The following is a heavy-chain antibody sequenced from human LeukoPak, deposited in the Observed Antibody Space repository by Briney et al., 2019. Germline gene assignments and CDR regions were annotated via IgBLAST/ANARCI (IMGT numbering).Heavy chain of an antibody. Sequence: PSETLSLTCTVSGDSISTSTYYWGWIRQPPGKGLEWIGNIYYSGSTYYNPSLKSRVTISVDTSKNQFSLKLSSLTAADTAVYYCARLNYGYRGLLWGQGTLVTVSS. CDR2: IYYSGST. CDR3: ARLNYGYRGLL. J-gene: IGHJ4*02. D-gene: IGHD5-18*01. V-gene: IGHV4-39*01. CDR1: GDSISTSTYY.